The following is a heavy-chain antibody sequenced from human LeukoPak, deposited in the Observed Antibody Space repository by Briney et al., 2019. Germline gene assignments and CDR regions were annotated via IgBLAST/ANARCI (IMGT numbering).Heavy chain of an antibody. CDR3: AREGSGDRAFNY. CDR1: GGTFSSYA. CDR2: IIPIFGTA. Sequence: SVKVSCKASGGTFSSYAISWVRQAPGQGLEWMGGIIPIFGTANYAQKFQGRVTITAVKSTSTAYMELSSLRSEDTAVYYCAREGSGDRAFNYWGQGTLVTVSS. D-gene: IGHD7-27*01. V-gene: IGHV1-69*06. J-gene: IGHJ4*02.